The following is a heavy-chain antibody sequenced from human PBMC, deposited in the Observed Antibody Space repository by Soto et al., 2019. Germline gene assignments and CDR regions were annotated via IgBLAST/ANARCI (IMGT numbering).Heavy chain of an antibody. J-gene: IGHJ4*02. V-gene: IGHV4-30-4*01. CDR2: IYYSGST. Sequence: QVQLQESGPGLVKPSQTLSLTCTVSGGSISSGDYYWSWIRQPPGKGLEWIGYIYYSGSTYYNPSLKSRVTISVATSKNQFSLKLSSVTAADTAVYYCAREWGSYGSGIDYWGQGTLVTVSS. CDR3: AREWGSYGSGIDY. D-gene: IGHD3-10*01. CDR1: GGSISSGDYY.